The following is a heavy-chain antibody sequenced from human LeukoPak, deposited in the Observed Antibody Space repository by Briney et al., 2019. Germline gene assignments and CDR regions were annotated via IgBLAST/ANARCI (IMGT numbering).Heavy chain of an antibody. Sequence: PGGSLRLSCAASGFTFSDYYMSWIRQAPGKGLEWVSYISSSGSTIYYADSVKGRFTISRDNSKNTLYLQMNSLRAEDTAVYYCARAFSSSGYYLWYFDYWGQGTLVTVSS. CDR1: GFTFSDYY. V-gene: IGHV3-11*01. CDR3: ARAFSSSGYYLWYFDY. J-gene: IGHJ4*02. CDR2: ISSSGSTI. D-gene: IGHD3-22*01.